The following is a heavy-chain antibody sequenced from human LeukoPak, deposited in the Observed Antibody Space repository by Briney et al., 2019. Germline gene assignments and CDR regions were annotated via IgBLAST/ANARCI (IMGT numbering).Heavy chain of an antibody. J-gene: IGHJ6*04. CDR3: AELGITMIGGV. D-gene: IGHD3-10*02. Sequence: GGPLRLSCAASGFTFSSYAMHWVRQAPGKGLEYVSAISSNGGSTYYANSVKGRFTISRDNSKNTLYLQMGSLRAEDTAVYYCAELGITMIGGVWGKGTTVTISS. CDR2: ISSNGGST. V-gene: IGHV3-64*01. CDR1: GFTFSSYA.